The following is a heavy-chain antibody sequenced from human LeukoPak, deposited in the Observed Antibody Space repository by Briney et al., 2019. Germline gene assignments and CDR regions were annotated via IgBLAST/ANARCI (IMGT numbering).Heavy chain of an antibody. Sequence: SETLSLTCAVYGGSFSGYYWSWIRQPPGKGLEWIGEINHSGSTNYNPSLKSRVTISVDTSKNQFSLKLSSVTAADTAVYYCARYKGSRGYSYGNCYYYYMDVWGKGTTVTVSS. CDR1: GGSFSGYY. V-gene: IGHV4-34*01. D-gene: IGHD5-18*01. CDR2: INHSGST. CDR3: ARYKGSRGYSYGNCYYYYMDV. J-gene: IGHJ6*03.